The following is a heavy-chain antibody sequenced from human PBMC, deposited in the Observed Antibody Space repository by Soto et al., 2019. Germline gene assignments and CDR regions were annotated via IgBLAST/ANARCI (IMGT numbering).Heavy chain of an antibody. J-gene: IGHJ4*02. CDR3: ARAVRAEYCFDY. CDR2: INPSGGST. CDR1: GYTFTSYY. Sequence: QVQLVQSGAEVKKPGASVKVSCKASGYTFTSYYMHWVRQAPGQGLEWMGIINPSGGSTSYAQKFPGRVTMTRDTYTSTVYMELSRLRSEDTAVYYCARAVRAEYCFDYWGQGTLVTVSS. V-gene: IGHV1-46*01.